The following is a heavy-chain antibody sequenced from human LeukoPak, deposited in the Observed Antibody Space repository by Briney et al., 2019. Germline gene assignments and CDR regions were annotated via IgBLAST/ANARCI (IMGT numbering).Heavy chain of an antibody. J-gene: IGHJ4*02. CDR1: GGTFSRYA. V-gene: IGHV1-69*04. CDR2: IIPILGIA. CDR3: ASGGDDSYDY. Sequence: SVKVSCKASGGTFSRYAIGWVRQAPGQGLEWMGRIIPILGIANYAQKFQGRVTITADKSTSTAYMELSSLRSEDTAVYYCASGGDDSYDYWGQGTLVTVSS. D-gene: IGHD3-22*01.